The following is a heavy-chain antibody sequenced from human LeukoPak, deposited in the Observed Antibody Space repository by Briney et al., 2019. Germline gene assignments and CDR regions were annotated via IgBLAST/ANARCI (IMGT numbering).Heavy chain of an antibody. D-gene: IGHD1-26*01. V-gene: IGHV4-30-4*01. Sequence: SETLSPTCTVSGGSISSGDYYWSWIRQPPGKGLEWIGYIYYSGSTYYNPSLKSRVTISVDTPKNQFSLKLSSVTADDTAVYYCARSHQRVGIEDYWGQGTLVTVSS. CDR1: GGSISSGDYY. CDR3: ARSHQRVGIEDY. CDR2: IYYSGST. J-gene: IGHJ4*02.